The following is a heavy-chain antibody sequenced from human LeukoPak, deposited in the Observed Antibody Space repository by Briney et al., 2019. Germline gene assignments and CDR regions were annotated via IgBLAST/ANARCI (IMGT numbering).Heavy chain of an antibody. D-gene: IGHD3-3*01. J-gene: IGHJ4*02. CDR1: GFTFSSYA. CDR2: ISYDGSNK. Sequence: GGSLRLSCAASGFTFSSYAMHWVRQAPGKGPEWVAVISYDGSNKYYADSVKGRFTISRDNSKNTLYLQMNSLRAEDTAVYYCARDEFFGYGPLGYWGQGTLVTVSS. V-gene: IGHV3-30*04. CDR3: ARDEFFGYGPLGY.